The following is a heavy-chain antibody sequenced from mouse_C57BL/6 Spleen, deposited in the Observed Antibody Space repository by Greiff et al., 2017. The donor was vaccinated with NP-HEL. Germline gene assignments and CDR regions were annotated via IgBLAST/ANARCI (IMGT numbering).Heavy chain of an antibody. V-gene: IGHV1-52*01. J-gene: IGHJ2*01. CDR3: ARETAQAIYFDY. D-gene: IGHD3-2*02. CDR2: IDPSDSET. Sequence: QQPGAELVRPGSSVKLSCKASGYTFTSYWMHWVKQRPIQGLEWIGNIDPSDSETHYNQKFKDKATLTVDKSSSTAYMQLSSLTSEDSAVYYCARETAQAIYFDYWGQGTTLTVSS. CDR1: GYTFTSYW.